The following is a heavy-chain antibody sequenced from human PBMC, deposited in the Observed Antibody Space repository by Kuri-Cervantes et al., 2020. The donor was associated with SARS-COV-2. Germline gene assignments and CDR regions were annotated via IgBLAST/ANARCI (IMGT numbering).Heavy chain of an antibody. D-gene: IGHD3-22*01. CDR3: ARGYDSSGYSLDY. CDR1: GFTFSDYY. V-gene: IGHV3-11*05. Sequence: GEALKISCEASGFTFSDYYMSWIRQAPGKGLEWVSYISSSSSYTNYADSVKDRFTISRDNAKNSLYLQMNSLRAEDTAVYYCARGYDSSGYSLDYWGQGTLVTVSS. CDR2: ISSSSSYT. J-gene: IGHJ4*02.